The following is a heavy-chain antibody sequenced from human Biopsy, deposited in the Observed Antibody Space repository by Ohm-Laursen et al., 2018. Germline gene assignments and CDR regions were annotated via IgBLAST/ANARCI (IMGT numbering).Heavy chain of an antibody. Sequence: GASVKVSCKASGYTYTSYGISWVRQAPGQGPEWMGMINPSGSTTSYPQIFQGRVTMTRDTSKSTVYMELSSLRSADTAVYFCARNTGWYGDLYYFDYWGQGTLVTVSS. CDR1: GYTYTSYG. CDR2: INPSGSTT. CDR3: ARNTGWYGDLYYFDY. V-gene: IGHV1-46*01. J-gene: IGHJ4*02. D-gene: IGHD6-19*01.